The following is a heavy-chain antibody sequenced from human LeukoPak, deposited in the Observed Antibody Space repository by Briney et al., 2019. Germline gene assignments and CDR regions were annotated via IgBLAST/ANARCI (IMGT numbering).Heavy chain of an antibody. J-gene: IGHJ5*02. V-gene: IGHV4-4*07. CDR3: ARGGLPRENWFDP. D-gene: IGHD1-26*01. Sequence: PSETLSLICTVSDRYICIYYWSWTRQPAGKGLEWIGRIYTTGSTNYNPSLKSRVTMSVDTSKNQFSLKLGSVTASDTAEHYCARGGLPRENWFDPWGQGTLVTVSS. CDR1: DRYICIYY. CDR2: IYTTGST.